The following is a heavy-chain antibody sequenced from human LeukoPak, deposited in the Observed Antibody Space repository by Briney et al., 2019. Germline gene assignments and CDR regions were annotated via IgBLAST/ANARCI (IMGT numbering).Heavy chain of an antibody. CDR1: GFTFGDYA. V-gene: IGHV3-48*03. Sequence: QAGGPLRLSCAASGFTFGDYAMNWVRQAPGKGLEWVSSISSSGSNKYYADSVKGRFTISRDNAKNSLHLQMNSLRAEDTAVYYCARGYCSGGSCYPDYYYYYMDVWGKGTTVTVSS. CDR2: ISSSGSNK. J-gene: IGHJ6*03. D-gene: IGHD2-15*01. CDR3: ARGYCSGGSCYPDYYYYYMDV.